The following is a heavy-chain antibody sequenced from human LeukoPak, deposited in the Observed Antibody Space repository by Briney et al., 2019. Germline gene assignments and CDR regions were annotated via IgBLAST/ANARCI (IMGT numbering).Heavy chain of an antibody. J-gene: IGHJ4*02. Sequence: SVKVSCKASGGTFSSYAISWVRQAPGQGLEWMGRIIPILGIANYAQKFQGSVTITADKSTSTAYMELSSLRSEDTAVYYCARDRIYWGNIAVAAPSDYWGQGTLVTVSS. D-gene: IGHD6-19*01. V-gene: IGHV1-69*04. CDR2: IIPILGIA. CDR1: GGTFSSYA. CDR3: ARDRIYWGNIAVAAPSDY.